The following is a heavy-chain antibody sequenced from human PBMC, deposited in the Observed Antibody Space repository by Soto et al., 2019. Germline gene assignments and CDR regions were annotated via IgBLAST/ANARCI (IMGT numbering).Heavy chain of an antibody. J-gene: IGHJ3*01. Sequence: PGGSLRLSCAASGFTFRNYGMNWVRQAPGKGLEWVSYIGIGSSTKYYADSVKGRFTISRDNAKNSLYLQMNSPRAEDTAVYYCARDQLYYNDISGRPLNAFDVWGQGTMVTVSS. CDR3: ARDQLYYNDISGRPLNAFDV. CDR1: GFTFRNYG. V-gene: IGHV3-48*01. D-gene: IGHD3-22*01. CDR2: IGIGSSTK.